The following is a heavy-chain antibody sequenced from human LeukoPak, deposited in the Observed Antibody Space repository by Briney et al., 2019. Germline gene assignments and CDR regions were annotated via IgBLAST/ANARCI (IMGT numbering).Heavy chain of an antibody. V-gene: IGHV1-2*02. Sequence: ASVTVSCKAPGYTFIVYYMYWVRQAPGQGLEWMGWINPNSGGTNYAQKFQGRATMTRDTSISTAYMELSRLRSDDTAVYYCAIWGYSSSFDYWGQGTLVTVSS. CDR1: GYTFIVYY. CDR2: INPNSGGT. D-gene: IGHD6-19*01. CDR3: AIWGYSSSFDY. J-gene: IGHJ4*02.